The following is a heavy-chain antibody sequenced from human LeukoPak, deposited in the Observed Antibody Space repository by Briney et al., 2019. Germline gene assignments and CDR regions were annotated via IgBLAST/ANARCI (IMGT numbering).Heavy chain of an antibody. CDR3: ARDRRPGIAAAGTVGWFDP. CDR2: INHSGST. Sequence: SETLSLTCAVYGGSFSGYYWSWIRQPPGKGLEWIGEINHSGSTYYNPSLKSRVTISVDTSKNQFSLKLSSVTAADTAVYYCARDRRPGIAAAGTVGWFDPWGQGTLVTVSS. V-gene: IGHV4-34*01. D-gene: IGHD6-13*01. CDR1: GGSFSGYY. J-gene: IGHJ5*02.